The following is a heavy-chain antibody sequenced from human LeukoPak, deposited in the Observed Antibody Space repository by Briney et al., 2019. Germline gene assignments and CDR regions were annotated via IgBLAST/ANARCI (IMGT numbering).Heavy chain of an antibody. CDR3: ARGGSGSGYLYYFDY. J-gene: IGHJ4*02. V-gene: IGHV1-2*06. CDR1: GDSFSDYS. D-gene: IGHD3-10*01. Sequence: ASVKVSCEASGDSFSDYSMHWVRQAPGQGLEWMGRITSNSGGTSYAQKFQGRVTTTRDKSINTAYMELSGLTSDDTAVYYCARGGSGSGYLYYFDYWGQGTLVSVSS. CDR2: ITSNSGGT.